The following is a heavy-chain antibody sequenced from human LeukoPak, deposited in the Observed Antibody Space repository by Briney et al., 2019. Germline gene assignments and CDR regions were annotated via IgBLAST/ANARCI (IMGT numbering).Heavy chain of an antibody. J-gene: IGHJ4*02. CDR2: IYSDGST. Sequence: GGSLRLSCAASGFTFSSYAMSWVRQAPGKGLEWVSVIYSDGSTYYADSVKGRFNISRHNSKNTLYLQMNSLRVEDTAVYYCARTPYFDYWGQGTLVTVSS. CDR3: ARTPYFDY. CDR1: GFTFSSYA. V-gene: IGHV3-53*04.